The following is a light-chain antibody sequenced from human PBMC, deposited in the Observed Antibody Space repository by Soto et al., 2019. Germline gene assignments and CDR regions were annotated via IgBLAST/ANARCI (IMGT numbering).Light chain of an antibody. CDR3: QSYDSSHVV. Sequence: QSVLTQPPSVSGAPGQRVTISCNGSSSNIGAGYDVHWYQQLPGTAPKLLIYGNSNRPSGVPDRFSGSKSGTSASLAITGIQAEDEADYYCQSYDSSHVVFGGGTKLTV. CDR2: GNS. CDR1: SSNIGAGYD. J-gene: IGLJ2*01. V-gene: IGLV1-40*01.